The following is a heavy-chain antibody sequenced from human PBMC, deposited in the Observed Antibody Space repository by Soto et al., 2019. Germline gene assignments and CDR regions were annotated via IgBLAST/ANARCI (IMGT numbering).Heavy chain of an antibody. D-gene: IGHD3-3*01. CDR3: AREARYYDFWSGYYGLYWFDP. Sequence: EVQLVESGGGLVQPGGSLRLSCAASGFTFSSYSMNWVRQAPGKWLEWVSYISSSSSTIYYADSVKGRFTISRDNDKNSLYLQMNSLRAEDTAVYYCAREARYYDFWSGYYGLYWFDPWGQGTLVTVSS. CDR2: ISSSSSTI. CDR1: GFTFSSYS. J-gene: IGHJ5*02. V-gene: IGHV3-48*01.